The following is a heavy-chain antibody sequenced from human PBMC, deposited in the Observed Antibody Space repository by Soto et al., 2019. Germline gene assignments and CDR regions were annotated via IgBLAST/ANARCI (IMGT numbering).Heavy chain of an antibody. Sequence: GESLKISCAASGFTFSSYAMSWVRQAPGKGLEWVSIISGSAGSTYYADSVKGQFTISRDNSKNTLYLQMNSLRAEDTAVYYCAKVGHSGYYFDYWGQGTLVTVSS. V-gene: IGHV3-23*01. J-gene: IGHJ4*02. CDR1: GFTFSSYA. CDR2: ISGSAGST. D-gene: IGHD5-12*01. CDR3: AKVGHSGYYFDY.